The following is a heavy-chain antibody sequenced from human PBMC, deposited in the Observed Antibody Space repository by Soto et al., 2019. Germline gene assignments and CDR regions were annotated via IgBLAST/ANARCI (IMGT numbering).Heavy chain of an antibody. V-gene: IGHV4-39*01. CDR3: ARQCINRGFGPGAFDI. Sequence: QLQLQESGPGLVKPSETLSLTCSVSGDSLSSSYYYWGWIRQPPGERLEWIARVDYTGSAYYSPSLRSRVTISVDTSNNDFSLKVDSVSAADTALYYCARQCINRGFGPGAFDIWGQGTTVIVSS. J-gene: IGHJ3*02. CDR1: GDSLSSSYYY. D-gene: IGHD1-20*01. CDR2: VDYTGSA.